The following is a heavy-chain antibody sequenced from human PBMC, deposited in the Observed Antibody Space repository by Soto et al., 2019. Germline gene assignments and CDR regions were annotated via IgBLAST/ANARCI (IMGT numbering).Heavy chain of an antibody. V-gene: IGHV3-9*01. Sequence: EVQLVESGGGLVQPGRSLRLSCAASGFTFDDYAMHWVRQAPGKGQEWVSGITWNSGSRGYAESVKGRFTISRDNAKNSLYLQMNSLRTEDTALSSCATIKWDLEILKTTVTTFWGPFPIWGQGTMVTVSS. CDR3: ATIKWDLEILKTTVTTFWGPFPI. CDR1: GFTFDDYA. D-gene: IGHD4-17*01. CDR2: ITWNSGSR. J-gene: IGHJ3*02.